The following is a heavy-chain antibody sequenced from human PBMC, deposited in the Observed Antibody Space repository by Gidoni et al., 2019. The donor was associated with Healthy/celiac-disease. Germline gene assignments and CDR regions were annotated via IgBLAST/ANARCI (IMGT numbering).Heavy chain of an antibody. CDR1: GGSISSYY. Sequence: QVQLQESGPGLVKPSETLSLTCTVPGGSISSYYWSWIRQPAGKGLEWIGRIYTSGSTNYNPSLKSRVTMSVDTSKNQFSLKLSSVTAADTAVYYCARVGYYDSSGYYYKWFDPWGQGTLVTVSS. D-gene: IGHD3-22*01. CDR2: IYTSGST. J-gene: IGHJ5*02. V-gene: IGHV4-4*07. CDR3: ARVGYYDSSGYYYKWFDP.